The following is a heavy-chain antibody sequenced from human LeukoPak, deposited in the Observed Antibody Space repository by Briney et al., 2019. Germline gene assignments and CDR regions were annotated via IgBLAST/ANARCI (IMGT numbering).Heavy chain of an antibody. V-gene: IGHV4-34*01. CDR3: AFGGNSGLDY. CDR1: GGSFSGYY. D-gene: IGHD4-23*01. Sequence: SETLSLTCAVYGGSFSGYYWSWIRQPPGKGLEWIGEINHSGSTNYNPSLKSRVTISVDMSKNQFSLKLSSVTAADTAVYYCAFGGNSGLDYWGQGTLVTVSS. J-gene: IGHJ4*02. CDR2: INHSGST.